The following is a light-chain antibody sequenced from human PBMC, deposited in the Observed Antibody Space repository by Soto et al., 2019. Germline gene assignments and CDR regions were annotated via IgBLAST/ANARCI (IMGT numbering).Light chain of an antibody. Sequence: EIVLTQSPVTLSLSPGERATLSCSASQRITNRSLAWYQQKPGQAPRLLIYDASNRATGIPDRFTGSGSGTDFTLTISRLEPEDFAVYYCQQRGGSPPTWTFGQGTKVDIK. V-gene: IGKV3-20*01. CDR3: QQRGGSPPTWT. CDR1: QRITNRS. J-gene: IGKJ1*01. CDR2: DAS.